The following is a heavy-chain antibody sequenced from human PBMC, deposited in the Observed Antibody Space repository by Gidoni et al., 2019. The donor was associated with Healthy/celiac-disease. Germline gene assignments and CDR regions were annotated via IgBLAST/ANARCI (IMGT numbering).Heavy chain of an antibody. V-gene: IGHV4-34*01. J-gene: IGHJ4*01. CDR1: GGSFSGYY. D-gene: IGHD3-9*01. CDR3: ARAPHYDILTGVLDY. Sequence: QVQLQQWGAGLLKPSETLSLTCAGYGGSFSGYYWSWIRQPPGKGLEWIGEINHSGSTNYNPSLKSRVTISVDTSKNQFSLKISSVTAADTAVYYCARAPHYDILTGVLDYWGHGTLVTVSS. CDR2: INHSGST.